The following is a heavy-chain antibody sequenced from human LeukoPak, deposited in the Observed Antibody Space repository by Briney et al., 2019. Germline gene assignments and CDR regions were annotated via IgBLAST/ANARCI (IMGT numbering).Heavy chain of an antibody. J-gene: IGHJ5*02. CDR1: GFTFSTYA. D-gene: IGHD3-22*01. CDR3: AKGPYYYDSRGYSRRWFDH. V-gene: IGHV3-23*01. Sequence: GGSLRLSCAASGFTFSTYAMTWVRQAPGKGLEWVSAISGSGGRTYYADSVKGWFTISRDNSKNTLYLQMNSLRAEDTAVYYCAKGPYYYDSRGYSRRWFDHWGQGTLVTVSS. CDR2: ISGSGGRT.